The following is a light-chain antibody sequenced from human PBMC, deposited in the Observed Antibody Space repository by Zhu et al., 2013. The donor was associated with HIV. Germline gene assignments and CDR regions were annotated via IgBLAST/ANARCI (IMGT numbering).Light chain of an antibody. J-gene: IGLJ2*01. Sequence: QSVLTQPPSASGTPGQRVTISCSGSSSNIGSYPVNWYQQLPGTAPKLLIYTNNQRPSGAPDRFSVSKSGTSASLAISGLQSEDEADYYCAAWDDTLSVVVFGGGTKLTVL. CDR3: AAWDDTLSVVV. CDR2: TNN. CDR1: SSNIGSYP. V-gene: IGLV1-44*01.